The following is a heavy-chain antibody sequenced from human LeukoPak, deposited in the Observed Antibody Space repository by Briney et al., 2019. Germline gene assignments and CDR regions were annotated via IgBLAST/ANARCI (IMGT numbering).Heavy chain of an antibody. J-gene: IGHJ5*01. V-gene: IGHV1-2*02. CDR2: INSKSGGT. CDR1: GYTFTGFH. D-gene: IGHD5-24*01. Sequence: ASVKVSCKASGYTFTGFHIHWVRQAPGHGLEWMGWINSKSGGTNYAESFQGRVTLTRDTSVSTVYMDLSSLRSEDTAVYYCARTPRNGHIESWGQGTLVTVSS. CDR3: ARTPRNGHIES.